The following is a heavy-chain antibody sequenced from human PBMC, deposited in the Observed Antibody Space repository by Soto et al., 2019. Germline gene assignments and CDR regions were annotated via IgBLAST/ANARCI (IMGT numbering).Heavy chain of an antibody. Sequence: GGSLRLACAASGFTFSSYAMSWVRQATGKGLEWVSAISGSGGSTYYADSVKGRFTISRDNSKNTLYLQMNSLRAEDTAVYYCAKDLEPGIAGVRIDSSCQGNLVTVSS. J-gene: IGHJ4*02. D-gene: IGHD6-13*01. V-gene: IGHV3-23*01. CDR3: AKDLEPGIAGVRIDS. CDR2: ISGSGGST. CDR1: GFTFSSYA.